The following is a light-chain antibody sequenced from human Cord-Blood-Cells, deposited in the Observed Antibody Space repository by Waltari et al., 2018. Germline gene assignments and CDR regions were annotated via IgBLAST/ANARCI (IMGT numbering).Light chain of an antibody. CDR1: QSLLHSNGYNY. J-gene: IGKJ2*01. CDR2: LGS. Sequence: DIVMTQSPLSLPVTPGEPASISCRSSQSLLHSNGYNYLDWYLQKPGQSPQLLIYLGSNRASGVPDRFSGSGSGTDFTLKISRVEAEDVGVYYCMQALQGYTFGQGTKREIK. CDR3: MQALQGYT. V-gene: IGKV2-28*01.